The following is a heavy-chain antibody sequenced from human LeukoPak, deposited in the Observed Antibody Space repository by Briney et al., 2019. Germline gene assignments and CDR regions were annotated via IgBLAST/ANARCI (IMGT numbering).Heavy chain of an antibody. CDR2: SIPIFGTA. V-gene: IGHV1-69*06. J-gene: IGHJ6*03. Sequence: GASVKVSCKASRGTFSSYAIGWVRQAPGQGLEWMGGSIPIFGTANYAQKFQGRVTITADKSTSTAYMELSSLRSEDTAVYYCARVAAAGQNYYYYYYMDVWGKGTTVTVSS. CDR3: ARVAAAGQNYYYYYYMDV. D-gene: IGHD6-13*01. CDR1: RGTFSSYA.